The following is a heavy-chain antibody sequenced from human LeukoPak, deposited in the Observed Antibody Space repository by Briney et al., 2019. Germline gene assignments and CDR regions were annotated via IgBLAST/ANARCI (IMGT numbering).Heavy chain of an antibody. CDR1: GFTFSSYS. V-gene: IGHV3-48*01. Sequence: GGSLRLSCAASGFTFSSYSMNWVRQAPGKGLEWVSYISSSSSTIYYADSVKGRFTISRDNAKNSLYLQMNSLRTEDTAVHYCATIPYDSSGYWENWFDPWGQGTLVTVSS. CDR2: ISSSSSTI. CDR3: ATIPYDSSGYWENWFDP. J-gene: IGHJ5*02. D-gene: IGHD3-22*01.